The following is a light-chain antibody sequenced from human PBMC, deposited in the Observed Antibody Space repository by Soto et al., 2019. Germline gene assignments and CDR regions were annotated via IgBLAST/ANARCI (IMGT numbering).Light chain of an antibody. CDR1: QSISSY. J-gene: IGKJ1*01. Sequence: DIQMTQSPSTLSASVEDTVTVTCRASQSISSYLNWYQQKPGKAPKLLIYKASTLKSGVPSRFSGSGSGTEFTLTISSLQPDDFATYYCQHYNSYSEAFGQGTMVDI. V-gene: IGKV1-5*03. CDR2: KAS. CDR3: QHYNSYSEA.